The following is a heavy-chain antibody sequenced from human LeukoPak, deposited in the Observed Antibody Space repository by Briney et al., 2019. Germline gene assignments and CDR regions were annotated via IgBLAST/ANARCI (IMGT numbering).Heavy chain of an antibody. CDR2: IRYDGSNT. Sequence: PGGSLRLSCAASGFIFSNYGMHWVRQAPGKGLEWVAFIRYDGSNTYYADSVKGRFTISRDNSKNTLDLQLNSLRSEDTAVYYCARNSYYDTANYYESMDHWGQGAQVTVSS. J-gene: IGHJ4*02. CDR3: ARNSYYDTANYYESMDH. V-gene: IGHV3-30*02. D-gene: IGHD3-22*01. CDR1: GFIFSNYG.